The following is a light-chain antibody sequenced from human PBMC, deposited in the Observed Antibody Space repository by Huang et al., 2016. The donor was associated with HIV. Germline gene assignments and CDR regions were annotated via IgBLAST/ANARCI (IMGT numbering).Light chain of an antibody. CDR2: AAA. J-gene: IGKJ1*01. CDR1: QTVSNNC. Sequence: EIVLTQSPGTLSLSPGERATLSCGASQTVSNNCLAWYQHKPGQAPRLLIYAAASRATGIPDRVSGSGSRRDFNLTISRLEPEDFAVYYCHQYGTSVGTFGPGTKVDVK. V-gene: IGKV3-20*01. CDR3: HQYGTSVGT.